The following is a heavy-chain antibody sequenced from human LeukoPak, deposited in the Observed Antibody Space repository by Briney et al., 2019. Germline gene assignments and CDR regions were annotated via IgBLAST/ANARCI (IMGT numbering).Heavy chain of an antibody. Sequence: PSETLSLTCSVSGGSISSRSYYWGWIRQPPGKGREWIGSIYYSGSTYHNPSLKSRVTMSVDTSKNQFSLTLTSVTAADTAIYYCARLDYSSSYYDSWGQGTLVTVSS. J-gene: IGHJ4*02. CDR3: ARLDYSSSYYDS. V-gene: IGHV4-39*01. CDR2: IYYSGST. D-gene: IGHD6-13*01. CDR1: GGSISSRSYY.